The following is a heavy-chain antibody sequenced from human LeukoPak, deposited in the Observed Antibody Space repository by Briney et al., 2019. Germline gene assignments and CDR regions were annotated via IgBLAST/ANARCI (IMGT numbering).Heavy chain of an antibody. CDR2: INHSGST. D-gene: IGHD6-19*01. CDR1: GGSISSSSYY. Sequence: PSETLSLTCTVSGGSISSSSYYWGWIRQPPGKGLEWIGEINHSGSTNYNPSLKSRVTISVDTSKNQFSLKLSSVTAADTAVYYCASLGSGGWYSIDYWGQGTLVTVSS. CDR3: ASLGSGGWYSIDY. J-gene: IGHJ4*02. V-gene: IGHV4-39*07.